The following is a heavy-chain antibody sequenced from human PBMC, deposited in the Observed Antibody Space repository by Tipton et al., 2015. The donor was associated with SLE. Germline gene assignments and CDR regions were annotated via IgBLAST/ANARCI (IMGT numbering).Heavy chain of an antibody. V-gene: IGHV4-30-4*08. J-gene: IGHJ4*02. CDR1: DGSFSGYY. CDR3: ASGGYDFWSGSYYFDY. Sequence: TLSLTCALYDGSFSGYYWNWIRQPPGKGLEWIGYFYYSGSTYYNPSLKSRVTISVDTSKNQFSLKLSSVTAADTAVYYCASGGYDFWSGSYYFDYWGQGTLVTVSS. D-gene: IGHD3-3*01. CDR2: FYYSGST.